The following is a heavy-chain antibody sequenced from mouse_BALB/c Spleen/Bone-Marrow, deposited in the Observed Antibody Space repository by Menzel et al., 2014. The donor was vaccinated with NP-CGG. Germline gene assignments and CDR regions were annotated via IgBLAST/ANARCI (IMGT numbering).Heavy chain of an antibody. CDR2: INSNGGST. CDR1: GFTFSSYG. J-gene: IGHJ2*01. V-gene: IGHV5-6-3*01. CDR3: ARGNYGNYVDYFDY. D-gene: IGHD2-1*01. Sequence: EVKVVESGGGLVQPGGSLKLSCAASGFTFSSYGMSWVRQTPDKRLELVASINSNGGSTYYPDSVKGRFTISRDNAKNTMALQRRSRKSEDTAMYYCARGNYGNYVDYFDYWGQGSTLTVSS.